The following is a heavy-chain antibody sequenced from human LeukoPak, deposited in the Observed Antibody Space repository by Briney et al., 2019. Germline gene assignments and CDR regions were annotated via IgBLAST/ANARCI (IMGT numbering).Heavy chain of an antibody. D-gene: IGHD2-21*01. J-gene: IGHJ3*02. Sequence: ASVKDSCMAAGDTFTNYAITWGRQAPGQGLEWMGWISAYNDNTNYAQKLQGRVTMTTDTSTSTAYMELRSLRSDDTAIYYCATDLAACYSSSAFDIWGQGTMVTVSS. CDR1: GDTFTNYA. V-gene: IGHV1-18*01. CDR2: ISAYNDNT. CDR3: ATDLAACYSSSAFDI.